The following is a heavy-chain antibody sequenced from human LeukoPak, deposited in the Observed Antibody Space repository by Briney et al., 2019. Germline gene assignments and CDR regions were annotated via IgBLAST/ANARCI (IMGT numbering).Heavy chain of an antibody. CDR1: GFTFSDYY. V-gene: IGHV3-11*04. D-gene: IGHD4-17*01. J-gene: IGHJ5*02. Sequence: PGGSLRLSCAASGFTFSDYYMSWIRQAPGKGLEWVSYISSSGSTIYYADSVKGRFTISRDNAKNSLYLQMNSLRAEDTAVYYCARETVTTRGDWFDPWGQGTLVTVSS. CDR3: ARETVTTRGDWFDP. CDR2: ISSSGSTI.